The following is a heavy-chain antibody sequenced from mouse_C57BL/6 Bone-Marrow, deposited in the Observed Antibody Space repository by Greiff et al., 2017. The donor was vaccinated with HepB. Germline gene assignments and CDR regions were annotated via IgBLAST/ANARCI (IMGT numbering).Heavy chain of an antibody. D-gene: IGHD2-10*01. CDR2: IYPGSGST. CDR3: ARTYYGNYDPYYYAMDY. V-gene: IGHV1-55*01. J-gene: IGHJ4*01. Sequence: QVQLQQPGAELVKPGASVKMSCKASGYTFTSYWITWVKQRPGQGLEWIGDIYPGSGSTNYNEKFKSKATLTVDTTSSTAYMQLSSLTSEDSAVYYCARTYYGNYDPYYYAMDYWGQGTSVTVSS. CDR1: GYTFTSYW.